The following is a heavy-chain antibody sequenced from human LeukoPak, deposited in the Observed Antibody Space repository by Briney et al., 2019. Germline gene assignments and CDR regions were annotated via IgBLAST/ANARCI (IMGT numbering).Heavy chain of an antibody. D-gene: IGHD7-27*01. J-gene: IGHJ4*02. V-gene: IGHV3-23*01. Sequence: GGSLRLSCVASGFTFSSYAMSWVRQAPGKGLEWVSSIGTDKHYADSVKGRFTVSRDNSKNTLYLQLNSLRAEDSAVYYCATDAIPGNTNWDYFAYWGQGTLVTVSS. CDR1: GFTFSSYA. CDR2: IGTDK. CDR3: ATDAIPGNTNWDYFAY.